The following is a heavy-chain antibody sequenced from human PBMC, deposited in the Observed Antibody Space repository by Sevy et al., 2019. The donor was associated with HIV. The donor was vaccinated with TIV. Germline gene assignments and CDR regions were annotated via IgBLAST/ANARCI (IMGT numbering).Heavy chain of an antibody. Sequence: GGSLRLSCAASGFSFSSYALSWVRQAPGKGLEWVSAISGSGGSTYYGDSVKGRFTISRDNSKNTLYQQMNNLRAEDTAVYYCAKAAYDSNGYLFPFDYWGQGTPVTVSS. J-gene: IGHJ4*02. CDR3: AKAAYDSNGYLFPFDY. D-gene: IGHD3-22*01. V-gene: IGHV3-23*01. CDR1: GFSFSSYA. CDR2: ISGSGGST.